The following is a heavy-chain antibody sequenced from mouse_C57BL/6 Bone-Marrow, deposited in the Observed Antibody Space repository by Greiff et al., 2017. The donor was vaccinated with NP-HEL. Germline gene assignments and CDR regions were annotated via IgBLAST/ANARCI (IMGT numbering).Heavy chain of an antibody. V-gene: IGHV7-1*01. D-gene: IGHD1-1*01. CDR3: ARDHYYGSSSYAMDY. CDR1: GFTFSDFY. J-gene: IGHJ4*01. Sequence: EVKLQESGGGLVQSGRSLRLSCATSGFTFSDFYMEWVRQAPGKGLEWIAASRNKANDYTTEYSASVKGRFIVSRDTSQSILYLQMNALRAEDTAIYYCARDHYYGSSSYAMDYWGQGTSVTVSS. CDR2: SRNKANDYTT.